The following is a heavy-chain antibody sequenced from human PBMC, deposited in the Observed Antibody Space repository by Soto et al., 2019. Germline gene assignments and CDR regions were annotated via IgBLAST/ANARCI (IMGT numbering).Heavy chain of an antibody. CDR2: INAGNGNT. Sequence: ASVKVSCKASGYTFTSYAMHWVRQAPGQRLEWMGWINAGNGNTKYSQKFQGRVTITRDTSASTAYMELSSLRSEDTAVYYCAIDPLGYSSSWYGHAFDIWGQGTMVTVSS. D-gene: IGHD6-13*01. J-gene: IGHJ3*02. CDR3: AIDPLGYSSSWYGHAFDI. CDR1: GYTFTSYA. V-gene: IGHV1-3*01.